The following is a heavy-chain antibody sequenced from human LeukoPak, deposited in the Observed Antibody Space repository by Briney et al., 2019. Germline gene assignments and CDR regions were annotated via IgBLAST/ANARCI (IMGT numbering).Heavy chain of an antibody. D-gene: IGHD2-21*02. CDR3: ARGYCGGDCYYPLYFDA. J-gene: IGHJ4*02. CDR2: ISSSGSTI. CDR1: GFTFSDYY. V-gene: IGHV3-11*01. Sequence: GGTLRLSCAVSGFTFSDYYMSWIRQAPGKGLEWVSFISSSGSTIYYADSVKGRFTISRDNAKTSLYLQMNSLRAEDTAVYYCARGYCGGDCYYPLYFDAWGQPSLVTVYS.